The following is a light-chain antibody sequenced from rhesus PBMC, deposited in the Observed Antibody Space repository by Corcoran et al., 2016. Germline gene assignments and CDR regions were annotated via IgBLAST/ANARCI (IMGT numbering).Light chain of an antibody. CDR1: QSVSRS. CDR3: QQYTTWIT. V-gene: IGKV3-42*02. CDR2: GAS. Sequence: EIVLTQSPATLSLSPGDRATFSCRARQSVSRSLAWYQQKPGQAPRLLIAGASPRATVIPGRCSGSGSWTDFSFTSGSQGPEDFSVYYCQQYTTWITFGGGTKVEIK. J-gene: IGKJ4*01.